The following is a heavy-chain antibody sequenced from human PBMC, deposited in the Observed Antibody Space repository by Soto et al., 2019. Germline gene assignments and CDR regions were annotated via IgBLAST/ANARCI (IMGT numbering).Heavy chain of an antibody. D-gene: IGHD3-3*01. CDR1: GYTLSNYG. CDR3: VRDHHDFSSDYHYYHMDV. Sequence: QAPLVQSGAEMKKPGASVKVSCKASGYTLSNYGISWVRQAPGQGLEWMGWSSTYNGNTKYAKKFRGRVTMTTDTSTSTAYMELRSLRSDDTAVYYCVRDHHDFSSDYHYYHMDVWGKGTTVTVSS. J-gene: IGHJ6*03. V-gene: IGHV1-18*01. CDR2: SSTYNGNT.